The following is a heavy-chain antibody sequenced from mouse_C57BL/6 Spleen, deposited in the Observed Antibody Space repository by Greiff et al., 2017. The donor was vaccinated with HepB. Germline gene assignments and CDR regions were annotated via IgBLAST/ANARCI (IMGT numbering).Heavy chain of an antibody. D-gene: IGHD2-2*01. CDR3: SREWYGYDVRAWFAY. Sequence: QVQLQQPGAELVRPGSSVKLSCKASGYPFPSYWMHWVTQMPIQGLEWIGNIAPSDSATHYNQKFKDKATLTVDQSSSTAYMQLSSLSSEYSAVYYCSREWYGYDVRAWFAYGGKGTLVTVSA. CDR1: GYPFPSYW. V-gene: IGHV1-52*01. J-gene: IGHJ3*01. CDR2: IAPSDSAT.